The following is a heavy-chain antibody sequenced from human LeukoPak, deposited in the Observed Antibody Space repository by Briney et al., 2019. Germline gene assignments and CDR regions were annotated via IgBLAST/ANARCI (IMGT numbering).Heavy chain of an antibody. J-gene: IGHJ4*02. Sequence: GGSLRLSCAASGFTFDDYAMHWVRLAPGKGLEWVSDISWNSGSIGYADSVKGRFTISRDNAKNSLYLQMNSLRAEDTALYYCAKDIGPGEYYYDSSGYFDYWGQGTLVTVSS. D-gene: IGHD3-22*01. CDR3: AKDIGPGEYYYDSSGYFDY. V-gene: IGHV3-9*01. CDR1: GFTFDDYA. CDR2: ISWNSGSI.